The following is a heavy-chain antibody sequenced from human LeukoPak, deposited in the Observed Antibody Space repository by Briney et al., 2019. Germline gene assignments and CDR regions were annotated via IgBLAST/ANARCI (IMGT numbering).Heavy chain of an antibody. J-gene: IGHJ3*02. CDR1: GFTFSSYG. V-gene: IGHV3-33*01. CDR2: IWYDGSNK. Sequence: GGSLRLSCAASGFTFSSYGMHWVRQAPGKGLEWVAVIWYDGSNKYYADSVKGRFTISRDNSKNTLYLQMNSLRAEDTAVYYCARERQYSGYDPDAFDIWGQGTMVTVSS. CDR3: ARERQYSGYDPDAFDI. D-gene: IGHD5-12*01.